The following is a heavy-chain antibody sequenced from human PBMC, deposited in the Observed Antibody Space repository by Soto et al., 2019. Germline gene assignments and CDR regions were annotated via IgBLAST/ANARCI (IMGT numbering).Heavy chain of an antibody. Sequence: PSETLSLTCAVSGGSISSGGFSWSWIRQPPGKGLEWIGYIYHSGSTYYNPSLKSRVTISVDRSKNQFSLKLSSVTAADTAVYYCARVPDRWGQGTLVTVSS. CDR3: ARVPDR. V-gene: IGHV4-30-2*01. J-gene: IGHJ5*02. CDR2: IYHSGST. CDR1: GGSISSGGFS. D-gene: IGHD2-2*01.